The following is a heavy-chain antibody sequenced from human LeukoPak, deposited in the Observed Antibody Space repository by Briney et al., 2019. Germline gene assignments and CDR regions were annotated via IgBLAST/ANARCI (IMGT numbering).Heavy chain of an antibody. V-gene: IGHV3-48*03. Sequence: QPGGSLRLSCAASGFTFSSYEMNWVRRAPGKGLEWVSYISSSGSTIYYADSVKGRFTISRDNAKNSLYVQMNSLRAEDTAVYYCARWDSSHGFAYWGQGTLITVSS. D-gene: IGHD6-13*01. J-gene: IGHJ4*02. CDR1: GFTFSSYE. CDR2: ISSSGSTI. CDR3: ARWDSSHGFAY.